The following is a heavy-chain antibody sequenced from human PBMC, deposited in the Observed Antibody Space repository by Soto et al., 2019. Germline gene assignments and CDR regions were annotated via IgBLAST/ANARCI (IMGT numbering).Heavy chain of an antibody. CDR3: ARVPYDSSGYYYYYFDY. D-gene: IGHD3-22*01. Sequence: SEILSLTCTVSGGSISSYYWSWIRQPPGKGLEWIGYIYYSGSTNYNPSLKSRVTISVDTSKNQFSLKLSSVTAADTAVYYCARVPYDSSGYYYYYFDYWGQGTLVTVSS. CDR2: IYYSGST. CDR1: GGSISSYY. V-gene: IGHV4-59*01. J-gene: IGHJ4*02.